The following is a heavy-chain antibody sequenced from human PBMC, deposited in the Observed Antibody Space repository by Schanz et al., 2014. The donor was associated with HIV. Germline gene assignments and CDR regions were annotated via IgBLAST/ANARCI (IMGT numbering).Heavy chain of an antibody. V-gene: IGHV3-30-3*01. CDR2: MSYDGYSK. D-gene: IGHD6-19*01. CDR1: GFTFSDYA. Sequence: VQLLESGGGLVQPGGSPRLSCTTSGFTFSDYAMSWVRQPPGKGLEWVSAMSYDGYSKYYADSVKGRFTISRDDSKHSLDLEVSSLTTEDTAIYFCAREGGTSGRNGYFDSWGQGALVTVSS. CDR3: AREGGTSGRNGYFDS. J-gene: IGHJ4*02.